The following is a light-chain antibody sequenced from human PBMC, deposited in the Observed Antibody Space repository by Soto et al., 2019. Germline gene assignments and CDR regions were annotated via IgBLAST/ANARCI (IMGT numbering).Light chain of an antibody. CDR1: SSDVGGYDY. J-gene: IGLJ1*01. CDR2: DVS. Sequence: QSALTQPASVSGSPGQSITISCTGTSSDVGGYDYVSWYQQHPGKAPKLMIYDVSDRPSGVSNRFSGSKSGNTASLTISGLQAEDEADCYCSSYTSISTYVFGPGTKVTVL. V-gene: IGLV2-14*01. CDR3: SSYTSISTYV.